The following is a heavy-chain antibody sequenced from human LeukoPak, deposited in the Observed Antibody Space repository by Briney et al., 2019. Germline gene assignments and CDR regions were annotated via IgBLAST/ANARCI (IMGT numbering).Heavy chain of an antibody. CDR1: GYTFTSFG. Sequence: ASVTVSFTASGYTFTSFGISWVRQAPGQMLEWMGWISAYNGNTNYAQKLQGRVTMTTDTSTTTAYMELRSLRSDDTAVYYCAREGVATTFDYWGQGTLVTVSS. V-gene: IGHV1-18*01. CDR2: ISAYNGNT. D-gene: IGHD1-26*01. J-gene: IGHJ4*02. CDR3: AREGVATTFDY.